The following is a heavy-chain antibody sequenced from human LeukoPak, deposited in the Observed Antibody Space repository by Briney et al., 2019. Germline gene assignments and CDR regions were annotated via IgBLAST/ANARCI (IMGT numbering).Heavy chain of an antibody. CDR2: IKQDGSEK. CDR3: ARDRQIAY. V-gene: IGHV3-7*01. Sequence: QSGGSLRLSCAASGFTFSNYWLTWVRQAPGQGLEWVANIKQDGSEKHYVDSVKGRFTISRDNAKNSLYLQMNSLRAEDTAVYYCARDRQIAYWGQGALVTVSS. J-gene: IGHJ4*02. CDR1: GFTFSNYW.